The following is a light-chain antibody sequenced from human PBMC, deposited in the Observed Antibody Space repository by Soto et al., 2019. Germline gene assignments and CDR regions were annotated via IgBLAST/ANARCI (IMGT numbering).Light chain of an antibody. Sequence: GDSFTITCRASQSISSWLAWYQQKPGKAPKLLIYDASSLESGVPSRFSGSGSATEFTLSISSLQPDDFATYYCQQYSTYPWTFGQGTKVDIK. CDR2: DAS. J-gene: IGKJ1*01. CDR1: QSISSW. CDR3: QQYSTYPWT. V-gene: IGKV1-5*01.